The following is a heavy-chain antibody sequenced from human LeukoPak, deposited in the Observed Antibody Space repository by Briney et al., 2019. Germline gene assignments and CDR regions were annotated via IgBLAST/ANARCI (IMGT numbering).Heavy chain of an antibody. CDR1: GGSVSSGSYY. V-gene: IGHV4-39*01. CDR3: ARQTRGSWYFYY. D-gene: IGHD6-13*01. Sequence: SETLSLTGTVSGGSVSSGSYYWGWIRQPPGKGLEWIGSIYYSGSTYYNPSLKSRVTISVDTSKNQFSLKLSSVTAADTAVYYCARQTRGSWYFYYWGQGTLVTVSS. J-gene: IGHJ4*02. CDR2: IYYSGST.